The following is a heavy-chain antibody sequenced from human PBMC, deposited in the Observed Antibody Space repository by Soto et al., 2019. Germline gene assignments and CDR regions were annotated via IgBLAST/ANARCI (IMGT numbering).Heavy chain of an antibody. J-gene: IGHJ5*01. V-gene: IGHV1-69*01. CDR1: GATFSTTG. D-gene: IGHD2-21*02. CDR2: IIPLFGTP. CDR3: ARASPVICGGDPCYRLDSSFDS. Sequence: QVQLVQSGAEVRKPGSSLRVSCKSSGATFSTTGISWVRQALGQGLEWMGGIIPLFGTPKYARKFQGRVSITADESTNTVYMELNSLRPDDAAVYYCARASPVICGGDPCYRLDSSFDSWGQGSLVIVSS.